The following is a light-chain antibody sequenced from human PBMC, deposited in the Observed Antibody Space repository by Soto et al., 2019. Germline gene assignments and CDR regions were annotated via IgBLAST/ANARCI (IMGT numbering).Light chain of an antibody. Sequence: EIVLTQSPGTLSLSPGERGTLSCRASQSVSSSYLAWYQQKPGQAPRPLIYGASSRATGIPDRFSGSGSGTVFTLTISRLEPEDFAVYYCQQYGSSPWTFGQGTKVETK. CDR3: QQYGSSPWT. J-gene: IGKJ1*01. CDR1: QSVSSSY. V-gene: IGKV3-20*01. CDR2: GAS.